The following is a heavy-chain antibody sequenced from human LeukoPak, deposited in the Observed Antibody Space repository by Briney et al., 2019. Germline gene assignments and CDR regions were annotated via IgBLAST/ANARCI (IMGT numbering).Heavy chain of an antibody. Sequence: QPGGSLRLSCAASGFTFSSYAMSWVRQAPGKGLEWVSAISGSGGSTYYADSVKGRFTISRDISKNTLYLQMNSLRAEDTAVYYCAKVSRSYYGSGSYQDYWGQGTLVTVSS. J-gene: IGHJ4*02. CDR1: GFTFSSYA. CDR3: AKVSRSYYGSGSYQDY. D-gene: IGHD3-10*01. CDR2: ISGSGGST. V-gene: IGHV3-23*01.